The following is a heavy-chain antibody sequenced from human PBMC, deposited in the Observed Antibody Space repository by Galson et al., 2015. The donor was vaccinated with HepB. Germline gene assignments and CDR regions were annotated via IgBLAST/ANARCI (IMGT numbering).Heavy chain of an antibody. D-gene: IGHD3-10*01. Sequence: SETLSLTCAVYGGSFSGYYWSWIRQPPGKGLEWIGEINHSGSTNYNPSLKSRVTISVDTSKNQFSLKLSSVTAADTAVYYCARVQLILVRGTTHRGMDVWGQGTTVTVSS. CDR2: INHSGST. J-gene: IGHJ6*02. CDR3: ARVQLILVRGTTHRGMDV. V-gene: IGHV4-34*01. CDR1: GGSFSGYY.